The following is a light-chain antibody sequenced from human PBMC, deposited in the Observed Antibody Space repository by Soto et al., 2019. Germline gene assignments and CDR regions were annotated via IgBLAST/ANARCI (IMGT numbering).Light chain of an antibody. V-gene: IGLV2-14*01. CDR1: SSDFGGYNY. CDR3: SSYTSSSVV. Sequence: QSALTQPASVSGSTGQSITISCTGTSSDFGGYNYVSLYQQHPGKAPKLMIYDVSNRPSGVSNRFSGSKSGNTASLTISGLQAEDEADYYCSSYTSSSVVFGGGTKLTVL. J-gene: IGLJ2*01. CDR2: DVS.